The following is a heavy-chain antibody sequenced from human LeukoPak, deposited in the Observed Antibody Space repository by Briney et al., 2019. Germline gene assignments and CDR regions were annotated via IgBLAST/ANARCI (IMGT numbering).Heavy chain of an antibody. J-gene: IGHJ4*02. Sequence: ASVKVSCKASGYTFTGYYMHWVRQAPGQGLEWMGWINPNSGGTNYAQKFQGRVTMTRDTSISTAYMELGRLRSDDTAVYYCARVAARYFDWLLYGWYFDYWGQGTLVTVSS. CDR3: ARVAARYFDWLLYGWYFDY. CDR1: GYTFTGYY. CDR2: INPNSGGT. V-gene: IGHV1-2*02. D-gene: IGHD3-9*01.